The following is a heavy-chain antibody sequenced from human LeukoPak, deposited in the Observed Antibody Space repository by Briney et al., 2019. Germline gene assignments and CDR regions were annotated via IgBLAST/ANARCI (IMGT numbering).Heavy chain of an antibody. CDR3: AKGDVVAATSSFFDL. CDR1: GFAFSSYA. CDR2: ISGSGTST. J-gene: IGHJ2*01. Sequence: GGSLRLSCAASGFAFSSYAMSWVRQAPGTGLEWVSSISGSGTSTYYADSVKGRVTISRDNSKNTRYLQMNSLRAEATGVYYCAKGDVVAATSSFFDLWGRGTLVTVSS. V-gene: IGHV3-23*01. D-gene: IGHD1-26*01.